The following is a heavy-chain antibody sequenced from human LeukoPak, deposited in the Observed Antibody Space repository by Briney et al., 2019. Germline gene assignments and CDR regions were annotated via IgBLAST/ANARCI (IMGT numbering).Heavy chain of an antibody. CDR3: ARHSSSSWNNWFDP. D-gene: IGHD6-13*01. J-gene: IGHJ5*02. CDR2: IIPIFGTA. Sequence: ASVKVSCKASGGTFSSYAFIWVRQAPGQGLEWMGGIIPIFGTANYAQRFQGRVTITADKSTSTAYMELSSLRSEDTAVYYCARHSSSSWNNWFDPWGQGTLVAVSS. V-gene: IGHV1-69*06. CDR1: GGTFSSYA.